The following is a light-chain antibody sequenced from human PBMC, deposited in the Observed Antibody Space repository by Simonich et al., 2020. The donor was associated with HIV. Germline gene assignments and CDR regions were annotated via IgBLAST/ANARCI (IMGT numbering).Light chain of an antibody. Sequence: QSALTQPASVSGSPGQSITISCTGTSSDVGGYNYVSWYQQHPGKAPKLMIYDVTKRPSGVSNRFSGSKSDNTASLTISGLQAEDEADYYCCSYASSSTYVFGTGTKVTVL. CDR3: CSYASSSTYV. CDR1: SSDVGGYNY. V-gene: IGLV2-14*03. J-gene: IGLJ1*01. CDR2: DVT.